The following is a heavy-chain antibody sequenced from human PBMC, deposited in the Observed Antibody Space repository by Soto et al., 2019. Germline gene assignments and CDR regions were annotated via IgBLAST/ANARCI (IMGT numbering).Heavy chain of an antibody. D-gene: IGHD1-26*01. Sequence: QVQLVESGGGVVRPGRSLRLSLVASGFPFRDYGLHWVRRAPGKGLGWVAGISHHGLKEHYADSVKGRFTISRDNSKKTVYLQLNSLRGDDTAVYYCAKDWVGGSNKYYFEYWGQGTLVTVSS. CDR1: GFPFRDYG. CDR3: AKDWVGGSNKYYFEY. CDR2: ISHHGLKE. V-gene: IGHV3-30*18. J-gene: IGHJ4*02.